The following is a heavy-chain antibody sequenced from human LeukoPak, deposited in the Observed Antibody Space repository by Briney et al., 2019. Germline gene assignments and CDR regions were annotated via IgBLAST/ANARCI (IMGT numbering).Heavy chain of an antibody. CDR3: ARGLLDYDSGGYSGTKGNQIDY. J-gene: IGHJ4*02. D-gene: IGHD3-22*01. V-gene: IGHV4-34*01. CDR1: GGSFSGYY. CDR2: INHSGST. Sequence: PSETLSLTCAVYGGSFSGYYWSWIRQPPGKGLEWIGEINHSGSTNYNPSLKSRVTISVDTSKNQFSLKLSSVTAADTAVYYCARGLLDYDSGGYSGTKGNQIDYWGQGTLVTVSS.